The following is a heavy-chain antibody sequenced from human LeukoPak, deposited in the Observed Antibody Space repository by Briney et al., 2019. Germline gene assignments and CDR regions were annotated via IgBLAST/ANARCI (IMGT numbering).Heavy chain of an antibody. D-gene: IGHD3-22*01. CDR1: GGSISSNNW. J-gene: IGHJ4*02. CDR2: IYHSGSP. Sequence: SETLSLTCAVSGGSISSNNWWGWVRQPPGKGLEWIGEIYHSGSPNYNPSLKSRVTISVDKSRNHFSLNLSSVTAADTAVYYCARHGGAYYYDSSGYLDYWGQGTLVTVSS. V-gene: IGHV4-4*02. CDR3: ARHGGAYYYDSSGYLDY.